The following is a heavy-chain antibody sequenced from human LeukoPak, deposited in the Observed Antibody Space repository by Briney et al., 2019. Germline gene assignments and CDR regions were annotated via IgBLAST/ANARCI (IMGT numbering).Heavy chain of an antibody. J-gene: IGHJ4*02. Sequence: SETLSLTCTVSGGSISSYYWSWIRQPPGKGLEWIGYIYYSGSTNYNPSLKSRVTISVDTSKTQFSLKLSSVTAADTAVYYCASYLSWPLFDYWGQGTLVTVSS. CDR2: IYYSGST. D-gene: IGHD5-24*01. CDR1: GGSISSYY. V-gene: IGHV4-59*01. CDR3: ASYLSWPLFDY.